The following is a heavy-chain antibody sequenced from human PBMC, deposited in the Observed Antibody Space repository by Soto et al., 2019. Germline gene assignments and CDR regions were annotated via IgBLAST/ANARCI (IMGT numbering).Heavy chain of an antibody. CDR3: ARGASSGVSPGGAFDI. CDR1: GGSISSGGYY. D-gene: IGHD2-15*01. J-gene: IGHJ3*02. CDR2: IYYSGST. V-gene: IGHV4-31*03. Sequence: TLALTCPVSGGSISSGGYYWSWIRQHPGKGLEWIGYIYYSGSTYYNPSLKSRVTISVDTSKNQFSPKLSSVTAADTAVYYCARGASSGVSPGGAFDIWGQGTMVTV.